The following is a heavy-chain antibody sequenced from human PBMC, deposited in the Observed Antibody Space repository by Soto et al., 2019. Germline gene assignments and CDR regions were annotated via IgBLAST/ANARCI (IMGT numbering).Heavy chain of an antibody. D-gene: IGHD2-15*01. V-gene: IGHV3-23*01. CDR3: VRGGVAGDY. J-gene: IGHJ4*02. CDR2: ISGSGGAT. Sequence: EVQLLESGGGLVQPGGSLSLSCTGSGFTFRSYVMSWVRQAPGKWLEWVSSISGSGGATYYADSVKGRFTISRDNSKNTVYLQLNSLGAEDAGVYYCVRGGVAGDYWGQGTLVTVSS. CDR1: GFTFRSYV.